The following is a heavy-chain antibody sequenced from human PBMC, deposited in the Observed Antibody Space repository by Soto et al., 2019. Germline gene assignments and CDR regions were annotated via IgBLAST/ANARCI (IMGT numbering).Heavy chain of an antibody. Sequence: QITLKESGPTLVKPTQTLTLTCRLSGFSITTTGVGVGWIRQPPGKALEWLGLIYWDDDKRFSPSLKRRLTVPNDIAANQVDLTLPTMDPVETATYYCARGSYNLDRTVYSYPTIFDYWGPGILVTVSS. D-gene: IGHD3-9*01. CDR2: IYWDDDK. CDR1: GFSITTTGVG. V-gene: IGHV2-5*02. J-gene: IGHJ4*02. CDR3: ARGSYNLDRTVYSYPTIFDY.